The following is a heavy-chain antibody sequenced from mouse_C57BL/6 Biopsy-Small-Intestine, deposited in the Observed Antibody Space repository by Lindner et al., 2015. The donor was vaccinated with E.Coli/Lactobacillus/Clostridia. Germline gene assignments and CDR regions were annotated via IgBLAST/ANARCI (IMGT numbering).Heavy chain of an antibody. D-gene: IGHD1-1*01. CDR1: GFTFSDYG. Sequence: VQLQESGEGLVKPGGSLKLSCAASGFTFSDYGMHWVRRAPEKGLEWVAYISSGSSTIYYADTVKGRFTISRDNAKNTLFLQMTSLRSEDTAMYYCARDYVAYWGQGTLVTVSA. CDR2: ISSGSSTI. CDR3: ARDYVAY. J-gene: IGHJ3*01. V-gene: IGHV5-17*01.